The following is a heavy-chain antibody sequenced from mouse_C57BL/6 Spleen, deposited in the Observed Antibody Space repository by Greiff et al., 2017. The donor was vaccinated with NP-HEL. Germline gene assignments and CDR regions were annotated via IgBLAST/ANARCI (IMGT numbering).Heavy chain of an antibody. D-gene: IGHD2-1*01. CDR2: IDPSDSET. V-gene: IGHV1-52*01. CDR3: ARGGGNYLKAMDY. Sequence: QVQLKQPGAELVRPGSSVKLSCKASGYTFTSYWMHWVKQRPIQGLEWIGNIDPSDSETHYNQKFKDKATLTVDKSSSTAYMQLSSLTSEDSAVYYCARGGGNYLKAMDYWGQGTSVTVSS. J-gene: IGHJ4*01. CDR1: GYTFTSYW.